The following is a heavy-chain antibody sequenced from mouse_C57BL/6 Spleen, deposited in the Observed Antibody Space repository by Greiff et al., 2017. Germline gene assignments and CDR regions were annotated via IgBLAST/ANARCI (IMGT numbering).Heavy chain of an antibody. D-gene: IGHD2-4*01. J-gene: IGHJ3*01. CDR3: AREGGDYDGAWFAY. Sequence: EVQLVESGGGLVKPGGSLKLSCAASGFTFSSYAMSWVRQTPEKRLEWVATISDGGSYTYYPDNVKGRFTISRDNAKNNRYLQMSHLKSEDTAMYYCAREGGDYDGAWFAYWGQGTLVTVSA. CDR2: ISDGGSYT. V-gene: IGHV5-4*01. CDR1: GFTFSSYA.